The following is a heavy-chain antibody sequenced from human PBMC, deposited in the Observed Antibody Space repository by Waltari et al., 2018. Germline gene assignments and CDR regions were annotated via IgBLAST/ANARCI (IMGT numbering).Heavy chain of an antibody. CDR3: ARRAYCSSTSCPNWFDP. D-gene: IGHD2-2*01. V-gene: IGHV4-59*01. J-gene: IGHJ5*02. CDR2: SYYSGST. CDR1: GGSISSYY. Sequence: QVQLQESGPGLVKPSATLSLTCTVSGGSISSYYWSWFRQPPGKGLEWIGYSYYSGSTNYNPSLKSRVTISVDTSTNQFSLKLSSVTAADTTVYYCARRAYCSSTSCPNWFDPWGQGTLVTVSS.